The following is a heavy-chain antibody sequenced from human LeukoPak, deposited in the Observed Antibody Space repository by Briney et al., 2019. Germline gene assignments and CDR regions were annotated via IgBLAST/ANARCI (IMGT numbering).Heavy chain of an antibody. CDR3: AGARGYDYYMDV. D-gene: IGHD3-10*01. CDR1: GFTFSSYW. CDR2: ISSRSSSI. J-gene: IGHJ6*03. Sequence: GGSLRLSCAASGFTFSSYWIHWVRQAPGKGLEWVSYISSRSSSIYYADSVRGRFTISRDNAKNSLYLQMNSLRAEDTAVYYCAGARGYDYYMDVWGKGTTVTVSS. V-gene: IGHV3-48*01.